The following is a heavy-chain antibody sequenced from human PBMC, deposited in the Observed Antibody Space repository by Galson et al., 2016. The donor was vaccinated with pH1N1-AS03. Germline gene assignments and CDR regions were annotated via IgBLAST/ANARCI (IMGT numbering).Heavy chain of an antibody. CDR3: AKDSNEYCSGGNCLAFDI. CDR2: ISGSSSYI. V-gene: IGHV3-21*01. CDR1: GFTFSHYS. J-gene: IGHJ3*02. D-gene: IGHD2-15*01. Sequence: SLRLSCAASGFTFSHYSMSWVRQAPGKGLEWVSYISGSSSYIYYADSVKGRFTISRYNAKNSVYLQMNSLRAEDTAVYYCAKDSNEYCSGGNCLAFDIWGQGTVVAVSS.